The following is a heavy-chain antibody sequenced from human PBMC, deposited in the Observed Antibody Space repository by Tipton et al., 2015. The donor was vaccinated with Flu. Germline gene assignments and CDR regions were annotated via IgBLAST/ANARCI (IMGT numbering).Heavy chain of an antibody. CDR2: IYPGDSDT. Sequence: QLVQSGAEVKKPGESLKISCKGSGYSFTSYWIGWVRQMPGKGLEWMGIIYPGDSDTRYSPSFQGQVTISADKSISTAYLQWSSRKASDTAMYDCASRLAARPDRGLDAFDIWGQGTMVTVSS. V-gene: IGHV5-51*01. J-gene: IGHJ3*02. CDR3: ASRLAARPDRGLDAFDI. CDR1: GYSFTSYW. D-gene: IGHD6-6*01.